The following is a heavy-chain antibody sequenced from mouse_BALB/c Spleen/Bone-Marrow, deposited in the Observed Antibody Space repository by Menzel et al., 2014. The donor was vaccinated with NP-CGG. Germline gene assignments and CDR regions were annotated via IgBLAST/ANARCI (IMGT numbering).Heavy chain of an antibody. J-gene: IGHJ4*01. D-gene: IGHD4-1*02. CDR3: ASHNWDYAMDY. Sequence: EVKLVEPGPELVKPGASVKMSCKASGYTFTSYVMHWVKQKPGQGLEWIGYINPYNDGTKYNEKFKGKATLTSDKSSSTAYMELSTLTSEASAVYYCASHNWDYAMDYWGQGTSVTVSS. CDR1: GYTFTSYV. V-gene: IGHV1-14*01. CDR2: INPYNDGT.